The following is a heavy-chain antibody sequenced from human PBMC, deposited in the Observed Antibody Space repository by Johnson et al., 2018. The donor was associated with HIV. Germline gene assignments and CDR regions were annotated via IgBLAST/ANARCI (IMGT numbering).Heavy chain of an antibody. CDR1: GFSISDYY. CDR2: IGRSGTTI. Sequence: QVQLVESGGGLVKPGGSLRLSCAASGFSISDYYMSWIRQAPGKGLEWISYIGRSGTTIYYADSVKGRFPISRDNTKNSLYLQMNSLRAEDTAVYYCARALGRLQFLEWLPGGDAFDIWGQGTMVTVSS. V-gene: IGHV3-11*04. D-gene: IGHD3-3*01. J-gene: IGHJ3*02. CDR3: ARALGRLQFLEWLPGGDAFDI.